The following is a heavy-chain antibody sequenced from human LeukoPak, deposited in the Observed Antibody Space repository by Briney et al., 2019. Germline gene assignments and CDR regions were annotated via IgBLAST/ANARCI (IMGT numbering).Heavy chain of an antibody. Sequence: GASVKVSCKASGDTFTAYYMHWVRQAPGQGLEWMGRINPNNGGTNYAQKFQGRVTMTRDTSISTVYMDLSRLRSDDTAVYYCARDYYDTLTGYHDFNNWGQGTLVIVSS. CDR3: ARDYYDTLTGYHDFNN. J-gene: IGHJ4*02. V-gene: IGHV1-2*06. CDR2: INPNNGGT. CDR1: GDTFTAYY. D-gene: IGHD3-9*01.